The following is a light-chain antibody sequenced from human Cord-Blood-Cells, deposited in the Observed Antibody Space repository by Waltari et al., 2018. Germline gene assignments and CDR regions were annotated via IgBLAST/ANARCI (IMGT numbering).Light chain of an antibody. CDR3: QQSYSTPWT. V-gene: IGKV1-39*01. J-gene: IGKJ1*01. CDR1: KSISSY. CDR2: AAS. Sequence: DIQMTQSPSSLSASVGDRVTITCRASKSISSYLNWYQQKPGKAPKLLIYAASSLQSGVPSRFSGSGSWTDFTLTISSLQPEDFATYYCQQSYSTPWTFGQGTKVEIK.